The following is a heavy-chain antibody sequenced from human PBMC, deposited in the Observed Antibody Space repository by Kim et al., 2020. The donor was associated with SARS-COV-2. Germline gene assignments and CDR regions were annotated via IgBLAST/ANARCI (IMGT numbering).Heavy chain of an antibody. CDR1: GYSFTSYW. CDR2: IDPSDSYT. V-gene: IGHV5-10-1*01. Sequence: GESLKISCKGSGYSFTSYWIRWVRQMPGKGLEWMGRIDPSDSYTNYSPSFQGHVTISADKSISTAYLQWSSLKASDTAMYYCARQAVPALNYYYGMDVWGQGTTVTVSS. D-gene: IGHD2-2*01. CDR3: ARQAVPALNYYYGMDV. J-gene: IGHJ6*02.